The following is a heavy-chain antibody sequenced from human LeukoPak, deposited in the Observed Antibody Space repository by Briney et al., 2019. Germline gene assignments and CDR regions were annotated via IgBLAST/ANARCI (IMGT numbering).Heavy chain of an antibody. CDR2: ISAYNGNT. J-gene: IGHJ4*02. V-gene: IGHV1-18*01. Sequence: ASVKVSCKASGYTFTSYGISWVRPAPGQGLEWMGWISAYNGNTNYAQTLQGRVTMTTDTSTSTAYMELRSLRSDDTAVYYCARNSSPYSSSWYVYWGQGTLVTVSS. CDR1: GYTFTSYG. CDR3: ARNSSPYSSSWYVY. D-gene: IGHD6-13*01.